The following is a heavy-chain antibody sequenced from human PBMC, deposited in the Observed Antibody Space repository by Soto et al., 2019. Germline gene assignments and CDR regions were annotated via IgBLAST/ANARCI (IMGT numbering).Heavy chain of an antibody. CDR1: GGSCSGYY. V-gene: IGHV4-34*01. J-gene: IGHJ4*02. CDR3: AIGAGNAVSTYMLDD. D-gene: IGHD4-17*01. Sequence: LSLACAVYGGSCSGYYWSWIRQPPGKGLEGVAETDHSGSTNYTTSLKSPVTISADTSNNQYSLKLSFVSAAATVLYYCAIGAGNAVSTYMLDDWGQGTLVTVSS. CDR2: TDHSGST.